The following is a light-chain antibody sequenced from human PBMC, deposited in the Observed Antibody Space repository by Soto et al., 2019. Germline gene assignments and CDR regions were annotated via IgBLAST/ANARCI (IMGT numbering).Light chain of an antibody. Sequence: EIVLTQSPATLSLSPGERATLSCRASQSVSSYLAWYQQKPGQAPRLLIYDASNRATGIPARFSGSGSGTDFTLTSSSLEPKDVAYYYRQQRRNWPAYTFGQGTKLEIK. J-gene: IGKJ2*01. CDR1: QSVSSY. CDR3: QQRRNWPAYT. CDR2: DAS. V-gene: IGKV3-11*01.